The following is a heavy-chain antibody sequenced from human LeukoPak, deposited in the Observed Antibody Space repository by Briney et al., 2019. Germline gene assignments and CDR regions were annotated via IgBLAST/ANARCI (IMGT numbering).Heavy chain of an antibody. J-gene: IGHJ6*02. V-gene: IGHV3-7*01. CDR1: GFTFSSYW. CDR3: ARYCGGDCYGMDV. D-gene: IGHD2-21*01. Sequence: GGSLRLSCADSGFTFSSYWMSWVRQAPGKGLEWVANINQDGSEKHYVDSVKGRFTISRDNAKNSLYLQTNSLRAEDTAVYYCARYCGGDCYGMDVWGQGTTVTVSS. CDR2: INQDGSEK.